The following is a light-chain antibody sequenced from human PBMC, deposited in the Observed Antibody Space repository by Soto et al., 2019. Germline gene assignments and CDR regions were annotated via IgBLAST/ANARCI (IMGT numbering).Light chain of an antibody. CDR2: AAS. Sequence: EIVMTQSPATLYVSPGERATLSCRASQRVTSNLVWYQQKPGQAPRLLISAASIRATGVPARFSGIGSGTDFTLTITSVQSEDFAVYYGQQYNDWPPMYTVGQGTKLQIK. CDR1: QRVTSN. CDR3: QQYNDWPPMYT. J-gene: IGKJ2*01. V-gene: IGKV3-15*01.